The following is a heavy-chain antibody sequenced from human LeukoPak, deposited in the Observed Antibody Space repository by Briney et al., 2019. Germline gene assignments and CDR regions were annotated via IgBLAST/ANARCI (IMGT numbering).Heavy chain of an antibody. CDR2: IYYSGST. CDR1: GGSFSGYY. Sequence: SETLSLTCAVYGGSFSGYYWSWIRQPPGKGLEWIGYIYYSGSTNYNPSLKSRVTISVDTSKNQFSLKLSSVTAADTAVYYCARAPPKPDSSGYYYPSDYWGQGTLVTVSS. CDR3: ARAPPKPDSSGYYYPSDY. J-gene: IGHJ4*02. D-gene: IGHD3-22*01. V-gene: IGHV4-59*12.